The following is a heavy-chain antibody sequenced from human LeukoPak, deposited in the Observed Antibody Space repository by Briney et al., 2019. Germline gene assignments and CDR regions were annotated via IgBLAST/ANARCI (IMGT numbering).Heavy chain of an antibody. Sequence: SETLSLTCTVSGGSISSYYWSWIRQPPGGGLEWIGYIYYSGSTNYNPSLKRRVTISLDTSKSQFSLKLRSVAAADTAVYYCARSGLDSRYYFGMDVWGQGTTVTVSS. V-gene: IGHV4-59*01. J-gene: IGHJ6*02. D-gene: IGHD5-12*01. CDR2: IYYSGST. CDR3: ARSGLDSRYYFGMDV. CDR1: GGSISSYY.